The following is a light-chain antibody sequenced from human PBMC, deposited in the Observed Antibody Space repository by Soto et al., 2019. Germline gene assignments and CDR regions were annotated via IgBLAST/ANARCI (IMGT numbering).Light chain of an antibody. J-gene: IGKJ4*01. CDR2: DAS. CDR1: QSVSTY. V-gene: IGKV3-11*01. Sequence: EIVLTQSPATLSLSPGERATLSCRASQSVSTYLGWYQQKPGQAPRLLIYDASSRATGIPARFSGSGSGTDVTLTISSLEPEDFAVYYCQQRSNWPLTFGGGTKVEIK. CDR3: QQRSNWPLT.